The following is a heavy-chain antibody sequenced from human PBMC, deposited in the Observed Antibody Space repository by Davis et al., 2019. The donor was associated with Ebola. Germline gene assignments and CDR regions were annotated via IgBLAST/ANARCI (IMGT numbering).Heavy chain of an antibody. J-gene: IGHJ6*02. CDR3: ARGGYLMDV. Sequence: AASVKVSCKASGGTFSSYAISWVRQAPGQGLEWMGIINPSGGSTSYAQKFQGRVTMTRDTSTSTVYMELSSLRSEDTAVYYCARGGYLMDVWGQGTTVTVSS. CDR2: INPSGGST. D-gene: IGHD1-1*01. V-gene: IGHV1-46*01. CDR1: GGTFSSYA.